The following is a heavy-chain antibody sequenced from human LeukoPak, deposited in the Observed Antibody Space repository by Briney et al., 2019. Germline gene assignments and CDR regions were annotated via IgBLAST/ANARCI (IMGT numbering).Heavy chain of an antibody. CDR1: GGTFSSYA. Sequence: SVKASCKASGGTFSSYAISWVRQAPGQGLEWMGGIIPIFGTADYAQKFQGRVTITADESTSTAYMELSSLRSEDTAVYYYASPGIAVADNDYWGQGTLVTVSS. D-gene: IGHD6-19*01. CDR2: IIPIFGTA. CDR3: ASPGIAVADNDY. V-gene: IGHV1-69*13. J-gene: IGHJ4*02.